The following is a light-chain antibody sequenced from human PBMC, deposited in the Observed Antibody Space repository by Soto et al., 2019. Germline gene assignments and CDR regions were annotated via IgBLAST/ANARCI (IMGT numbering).Light chain of an antibody. CDR1: SSDVGSYNL. V-gene: IGLV2-23*02. Sequence: QAVVTQPASVSGSPGQSITISCTGTSSDVGSYNLVSWYQQHPGKAPKLIIYEVSKRPSGISNRFSGSKSGNTASLTISGLQAEDEADYYCCSPWVFGGGTKLTVL. CDR2: EVS. J-gene: IGLJ3*02. CDR3: CSPWV.